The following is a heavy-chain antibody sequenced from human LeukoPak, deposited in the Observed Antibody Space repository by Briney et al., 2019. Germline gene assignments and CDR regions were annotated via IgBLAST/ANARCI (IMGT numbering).Heavy chain of an antibody. CDR2: INGSGGST. Sequence: GGSLRLSYAASGFTFSSYAMSWVRQAPGKGLEWVSDINGSGGSTYYADSVKGRFTISRDNSKNTLYLQMNSLRAEDTAIYYCAKYRGIPNWGQGTLVTVSS. CDR1: GFTFSSYA. D-gene: IGHD3-10*01. J-gene: IGHJ4*02. V-gene: IGHV3-23*01. CDR3: AKYRGIPN.